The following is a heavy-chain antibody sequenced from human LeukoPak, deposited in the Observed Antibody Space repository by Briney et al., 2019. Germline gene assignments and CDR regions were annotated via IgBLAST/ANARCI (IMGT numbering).Heavy chain of an antibody. CDR3: ARGPYYYGSGSPSYYFDY. CDR2: INHSGST. Sequence: ASETLSLTCAVYGGSFSGYYWSWIRQPPGKGLEWIGEINHSGSTNYNPSLKSRVTISVDTSKNQFSLKLSSVTAADTAVYYCARGPYYYGSGSPSYYFDYWGQGTLVTVSS. V-gene: IGHV4-34*01. J-gene: IGHJ4*02. D-gene: IGHD3-10*01. CDR1: GGSFSGYY.